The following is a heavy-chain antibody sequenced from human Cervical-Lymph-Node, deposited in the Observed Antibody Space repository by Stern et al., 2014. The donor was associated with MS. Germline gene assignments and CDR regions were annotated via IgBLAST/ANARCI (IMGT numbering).Heavy chain of an antibody. CDR3: ARVGGSGYYPYNWFDS. D-gene: IGHD5-12*01. J-gene: IGHJ5*01. V-gene: IGHV1-2*04. CDR1: GYTFTGYD. CDR2: INPNSGGT. Sequence: QLVQSGAEVKKPGASVKVSCKASGYTFTGYDIHWVRQAPGQGLEWMGWINPNSGGTSYEQRFQGWVTMTRDTSISTAYMELNRLRPDDTAVYYCARVGGSGYYPYNWFDSWGQGTLVTVSS.